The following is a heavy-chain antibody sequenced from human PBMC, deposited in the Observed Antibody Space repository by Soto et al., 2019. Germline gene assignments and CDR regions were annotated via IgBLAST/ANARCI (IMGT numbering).Heavy chain of an antibody. V-gene: IGHV6-1*01. CDR2: TYYRSKWYN. CDR3: ARQVLYCSGGSCYDPPYYYYGMDV. CDR1: GDSVSSNSAA. D-gene: IGHD2-15*01. J-gene: IGHJ6*02. Sequence: SQTLSLTCVISGDSVSSNSAAWNWIRQSPSRGLEWLGRTYYRSKWYNDYAVSVKSRITINPDTSKNQFSLQLNSVTPEDTAVYYCARQVLYCSGGSCYDPPYYYYGMDVWGQGTTVTVSS.